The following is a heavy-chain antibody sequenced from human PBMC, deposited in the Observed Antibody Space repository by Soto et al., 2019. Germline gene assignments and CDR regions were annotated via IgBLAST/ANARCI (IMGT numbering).Heavy chain of an antibody. V-gene: IGHV1-18*01. CDR2: ISAYNGNT. Sequence: QVQLVQSGAEVKKPGASVRVSCKASGYTFTTYGISWVRQAPGQGLEWMGWISAYNGNTNYAQKLQGRVTMTTDTSTSTAYMEPRSLRSDDTAVFYCARDHRPTTVTQYSFDYWGQGTLVTVSS. CDR1: GYTFTTYG. CDR3: ARDHRPTTVTQYSFDY. D-gene: IGHD4-4*01. J-gene: IGHJ4*02.